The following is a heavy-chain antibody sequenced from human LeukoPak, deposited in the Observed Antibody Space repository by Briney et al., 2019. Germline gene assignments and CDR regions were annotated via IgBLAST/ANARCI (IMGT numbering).Heavy chain of an antibody. CDR2: ISAYNGNT. D-gene: IGHD6-19*01. CDR1: GYTFTNYG. CDR3: ARGSRIAVAGTFLDNWFDP. J-gene: IGHJ5*02. Sequence: ASVKVSCKASGYTFTNYGISWLRQAPGQGLEWMGWISAYNGNTNYAQKFQGRVTMTTGTSTTTAYMELRSLRSDDTAVYYCARGSRIAVAGTFLDNWFDPWGQGTLVTVPS. V-gene: IGHV1-18*01.